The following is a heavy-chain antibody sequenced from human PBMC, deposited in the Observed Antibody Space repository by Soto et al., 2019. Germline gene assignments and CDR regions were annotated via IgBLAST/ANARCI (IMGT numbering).Heavy chain of an antibody. CDR2: IYWDDDK. CDR1: GFSLTTVGVG. D-gene: IGHD3-3*01. CDR3: AHRRAFIGVVYSMDV. Sequence: QITLKESGPTLVKPTQTLTLTCAFSGFSLTTVGVGVGWIRQPPGKALEWLALIYWDDDKRYSPSLKTRLSITKDTSKNQVVLMMTNMDPVDTGTYYCAHRRAFIGVVYSMDVWGQGTTVTVSS. V-gene: IGHV2-5*02. J-gene: IGHJ6*02.